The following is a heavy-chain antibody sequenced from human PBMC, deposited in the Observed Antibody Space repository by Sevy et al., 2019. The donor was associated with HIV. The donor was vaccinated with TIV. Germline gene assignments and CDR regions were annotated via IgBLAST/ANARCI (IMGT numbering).Heavy chain of an antibody. D-gene: IGHD4-4*01. V-gene: IGHV3-7*01. Sequence: GGSLRLSCAGSGFTFSSYWMSWVRQAPGKGLEWVANINQDGSEKNYVDSVKGRFTISRDNAKNSLYLQMNSLRAEDTAVYYCARDPFSKADYWGQGTLVTVSS. CDR3: ARDPFSKADY. CDR1: GFTFSSYW. CDR2: INQDGSEK. J-gene: IGHJ4*02.